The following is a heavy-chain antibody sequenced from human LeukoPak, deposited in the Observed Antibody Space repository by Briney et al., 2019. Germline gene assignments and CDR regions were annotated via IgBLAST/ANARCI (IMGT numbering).Heavy chain of an antibody. CDR2: IYYSGIT. CDR1: DGSISTYF. Sequence: PSETLSLTCTVSDGSISTYFWSWIRQPPEKGLEWIGYIYYSGITNYNPSLKSRVTISVDTSKNQFSLKLSSVTAADTAVYYCARHAPYSNYALDYWGQGTLVTVSS. J-gene: IGHJ4*02. D-gene: IGHD4-11*01. V-gene: IGHV4-59*08. CDR3: ARHAPYSNYALDY.